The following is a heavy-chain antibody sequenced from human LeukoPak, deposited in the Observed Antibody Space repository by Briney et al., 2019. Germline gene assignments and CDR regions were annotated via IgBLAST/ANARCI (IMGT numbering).Heavy chain of an antibody. J-gene: IGHJ3*02. D-gene: IGHD3-3*01. V-gene: IGHV4-4*07. Sequence: SETLSLTCTVSGGSINYYYWSWLRQPAGKGLEWIGRIYTSGSTNYNPSLKSRVTMSVDKSKNHFSLKLTSVTAADTAFYYCARERGVAMNVNDAFDIWGQGTMVTVSS. CDR1: GGSINYYY. CDR2: IYTSGST. CDR3: ARERGVAMNVNDAFDI.